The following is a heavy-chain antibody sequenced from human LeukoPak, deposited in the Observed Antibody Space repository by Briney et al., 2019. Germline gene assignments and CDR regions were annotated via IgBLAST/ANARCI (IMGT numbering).Heavy chain of an antibody. Sequence: PGGSLRLSCAASGFIFSSYSMNWVRQAPGKGLEWVSYISSSSSTIYYADSVKGRFTISRDNAKNSLYLQMNSLRAEDTAVYYCAREGAQLPLYYVEYFQHWGQGTLVTVSS. D-gene: IGHD2-2*01. CDR3: AREGAQLPLYYVEYFQH. CDR1: GFIFSSYS. J-gene: IGHJ1*01. CDR2: ISSSSSTI. V-gene: IGHV3-48*01.